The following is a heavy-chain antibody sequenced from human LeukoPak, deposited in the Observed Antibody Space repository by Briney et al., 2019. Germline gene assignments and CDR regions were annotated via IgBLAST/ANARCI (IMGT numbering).Heavy chain of an antibody. CDR1: GGSFSGYY. Sequence: SETLSFTCAVYGGSFSGYYWSWIRQPPGKGLEWIGEINHSGSTNYNPSLKSRVTISVDTSKNQFSLKLSSVTAADTAVYYCARGRDYYFDYWGQGTLVTVSS. CDR3: ARGRDYYFDY. CDR2: INHSGST. J-gene: IGHJ4*02. V-gene: IGHV4-34*01.